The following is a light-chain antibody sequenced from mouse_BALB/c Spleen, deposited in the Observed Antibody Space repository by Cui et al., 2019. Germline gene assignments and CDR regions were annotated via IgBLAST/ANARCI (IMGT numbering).Light chain of an antibody. V-gene: IGKV17-121*01. CDR1: TDIDDD. CDR2: EGN. Sequence: ETTVTQSPASLSMAIGEKATIRCITSTDIDDDMNWYQQKPGESPKLLISEGNTIRAGVPSRFSSSGYGTDFVFTIENMLSEDVADYYCLQSDNLPLTFGGGTKLEIK. CDR3: LQSDNLPLT. J-gene: IGKJ2*01.